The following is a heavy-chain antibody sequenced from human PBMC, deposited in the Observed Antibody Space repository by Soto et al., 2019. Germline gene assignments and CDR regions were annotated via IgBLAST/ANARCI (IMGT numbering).Heavy chain of an antibody. CDR2: IYYSGST. V-gene: IGHV4-31*03. J-gene: IGHJ6*02. CDR1: GGSISSGGYY. CDR3: ARDVDTAMVPPGQYYYYGMDV. Sequence: SETLSLTCTVSGGSISSGGYYWSWIRQHPGKGLEWIGYIYYSGSTYYNPSLKSRVTISVDTSKNQFSLKLSSVTAADTAVYYCARDVDTAMVPPGQYYYYGMDVWGQGTTVTVSS. D-gene: IGHD5-18*01.